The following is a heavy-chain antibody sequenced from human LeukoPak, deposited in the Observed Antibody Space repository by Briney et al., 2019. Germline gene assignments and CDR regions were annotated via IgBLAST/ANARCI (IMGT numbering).Heavy chain of an antibody. J-gene: IGHJ5*02. D-gene: IGHD4-17*01. CDR2: INPNSGGT. V-gene: IGHV1-2*02. CDR1: GYTFTGYY. Sequence: GASVKVSCKASGYTFTGYYMHWVRQAPGQGLEWMGWINPNSGGTNYAQKFQGRVTMTRDTAISTAYMELSRLRSDDTAVYYCAIDADYGDYPWFDPWGQGTLVTVSS. CDR3: AIDADYGDYPWFDP.